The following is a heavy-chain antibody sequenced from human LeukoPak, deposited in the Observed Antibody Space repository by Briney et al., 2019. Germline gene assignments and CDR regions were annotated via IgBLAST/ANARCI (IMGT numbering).Heavy chain of an antibody. CDR3: ARGGRYYDFWSGSRFYY. CDR2: INAGNGNT. D-gene: IGHD3-3*01. CDR1: GYTFTSYA. J-gene: IGHJ4*02. Sequence: ASVKVSCKASGYTFTSYAMHWVRQAPGQRLEWMGWINAGNGNTKYSQEFQGRVTITTDTSASTAYMELSSLRSEDMAVYYCARGGRYYDFWSGSRFYYWGQGTLVTVSS. V-gene: IGHV1-3*03.